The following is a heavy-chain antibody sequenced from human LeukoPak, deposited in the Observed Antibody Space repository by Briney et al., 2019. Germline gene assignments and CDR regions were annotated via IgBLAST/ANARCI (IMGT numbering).Heavy chain of an antibody. D-gene: IGHD4-17*01. J-gene: IGHJ4*02. Sequence: ASVKVSCKASGYTFTSYDINWVRQATGQGLEWMGWMNPNSGNTGYAQKFQGRVTITRNTSISTAYMELSSLRSEDTAVYYCARGYGDYSEYYFDYWGQGTLVTVSS. CDR1: GYTFTSYD. CDR3: ARGYGDYSEYYFDY. V-gene: IGHV1-8*03. CDR2: MNPNSGNT.